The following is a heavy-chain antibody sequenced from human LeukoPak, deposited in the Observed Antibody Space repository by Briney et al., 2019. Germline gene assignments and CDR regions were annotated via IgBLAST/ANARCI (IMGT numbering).Heavy chain of an antibody. CDR2: IYYSGST. V-gene: IGHV4-59*01. D-gene: IGHD3-10*01. CDR1: GCSISSYC. CDR3: ASTPFGRLSYYYYYYMDV. Sequence: PSETLSLTCTVSGCSISSYCWRWIRQPPGKGLEWIGYIYYSGSTNYNPSLKSRVTISVDTSKNQFSLKLSSVTAADTAVYYCASTPFGRLSYYYYYYMDVWGKGTTVTVSS. J-gene: IGHJ6*03.